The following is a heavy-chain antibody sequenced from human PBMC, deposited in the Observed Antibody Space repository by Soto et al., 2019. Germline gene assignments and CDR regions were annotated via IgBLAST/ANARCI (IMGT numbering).Heavy chain of an antibody. CDR2: IKKDGSEK. D-gene: IGHD3-10*01. V-gene: IGHV3-7*01. Sequence: EVQLAESGGGLVQPGGSLRLSCAASGFTISSYWMSWVRQAPGKGLEWVANIKKDGSEKYYVDSVKGRFTISRDTAKNSLYRQMNSLRAEDTAMYYCARRGDYNDYWGQGTLVTVSS. CDR1: GFTISSYW. J-gene: IGHJ4*02. CDR3: ARRGDYNDY.